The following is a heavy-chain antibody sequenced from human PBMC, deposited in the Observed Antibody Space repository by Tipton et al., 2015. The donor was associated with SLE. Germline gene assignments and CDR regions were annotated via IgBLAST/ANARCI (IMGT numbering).Heavy chain of an antibody. V-gene: IGHV3-72*01. D-gene: IGHD2-15*01. J-gene: IGHJ6*02. CDR2: ARNGANRYTT. CDR1: GFTVSSNY. CDR3: GRANGYCSGGTCYYYGMDV. Sequence: SLRLSCAASGFTVSSNYMNWVRQAPGMGLEWVGRARNGANRYTTEYAASVKGRFTLARDDSKDSMWLQMDSLKTEDTAVYYCGRANGYCSGGTCYYYGMDVWGQGTTVTVSS.